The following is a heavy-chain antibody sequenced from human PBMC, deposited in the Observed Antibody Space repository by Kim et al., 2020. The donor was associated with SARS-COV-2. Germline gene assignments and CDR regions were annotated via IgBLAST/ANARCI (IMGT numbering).Heavy chain of an antibody. D-gene: IGHD1-20*01. Sequence: GGSLRLSCAASGFTFSRYWMHWVRQAPGKGLVWVSRLNSDGTDTTYVDSVKGRFTISRDNAKNTLYLQMNSLTAEDTAVYYCARFGMTGTGWIDYWGQGT. CDR2: LNSDGTDT. CDR3: ARFGMTGTGWIDY. CDR1: GFTFSRYW. J-gene: IGHJ4*02. V-gene: IGHV3-74*01.